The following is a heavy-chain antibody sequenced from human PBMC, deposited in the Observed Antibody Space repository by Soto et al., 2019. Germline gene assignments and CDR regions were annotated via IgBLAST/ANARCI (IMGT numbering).Heavy chain of an antibody. J-gene: IGHJ6*02. V-gene: IGHV3-11*06. CDR2: ISSSSSYT. CDR3: ARDRMVRGVIGHYYYYYGMDV. Sequence: PXVSLRLSCAASGFTFSDYYMSWIRQAPGKGLEWVSYISSSSSYTNYADSVKGRFTISRDNAKNSLYLQMNSLRAEDTAVYYCARDRMVRGVIGHYYYYYGMDVWGQGTTVTVSS. CDR1: GFTFSDYY. D-gene: IGHD3-10*01.